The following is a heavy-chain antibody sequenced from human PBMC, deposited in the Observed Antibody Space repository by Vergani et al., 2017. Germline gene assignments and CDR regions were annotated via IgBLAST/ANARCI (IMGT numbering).Heavy chain of an antibody. D-gene: IGHD3-3*01. CDR3: AREFGPIWSGYYTPDYYYYMDV. J-gene: IGHJ6*03. CDR1: GGTFSSNS. CDR2: IIPIFGTT. Sequence: QGQLAQSGAEVKKPGSSVKVSCKASGGTFSSNSISWVRQAPGQGLEWMGRIIPIFGTTSYAQKFQGRVTILADESTSTAYMELSSLRSEDTAVYYCAREFGPIWSGYYTPDYYYYMDVWGKGTTVTVSS. V-gene: IGHV1-69*13.